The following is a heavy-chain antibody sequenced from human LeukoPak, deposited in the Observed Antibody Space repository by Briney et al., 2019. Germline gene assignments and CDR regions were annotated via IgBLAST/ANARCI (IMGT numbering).Heavy chain of an antibody. V-gene: IGHV3-20*04. CDR1: GFIFDDYA. CDR3: AKRYNWNDGGYYFDY. CDR2: INWNGGST. J-gene: IGHJ4*02. Sequence: GGSLRLSCAASGFIFDDYAMHWVRQAPGKGLEWVSGINWNGGSTGYADSVKGRFTISRDNAKNSLYLQMNSLRAEDTALYYCAKRYNWNDGGYYFDYWGQGTLVTVSS. D-gene: IGHD1-1*01.